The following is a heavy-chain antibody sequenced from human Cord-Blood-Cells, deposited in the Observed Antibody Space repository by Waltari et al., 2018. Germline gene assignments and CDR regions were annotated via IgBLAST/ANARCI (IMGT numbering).Heavy chain of an antibody. CDR1: GFTFSSYS. Sequence: EVQLVEAGGGVVKPGGSLSLACAASGFTFSSYSMNWVRQAPGKGLEWVSSISSSSSYIYYADSVKGRFTISRDNAKNSLYLQMNSLRAEDTAVYYCAREGSNYWYFDLWGRGTLVTVSS. V-gene: IGHV3-21*01. CDR2: ISSSSSYI. CDR3: AREGSNYWYFDL. D-gene: IGHD3-10*01. J-gene: IGHJ2*01.